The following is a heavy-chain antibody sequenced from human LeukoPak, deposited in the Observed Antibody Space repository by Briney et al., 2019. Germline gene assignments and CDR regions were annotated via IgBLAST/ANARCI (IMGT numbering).Heavy chain of an antibody. CDR2: IYHSGST. J-gene: IGHJ4*02. D-gene: IGHD6-6*01. CDR3: ARRGTARPFDY. V-gene: IGHV4-38-2*01. CDR1: GYSISSGYY. Sequence: SETLSLTCAVSGYSISSGYYWGWIRQPPGKGLEWIGSIYHSGSTYYNPSLKSRVTISVDTSKYQLSLKLSSVTAADTAVYYCARRGTARPFDYWGQGTLVTVSS.